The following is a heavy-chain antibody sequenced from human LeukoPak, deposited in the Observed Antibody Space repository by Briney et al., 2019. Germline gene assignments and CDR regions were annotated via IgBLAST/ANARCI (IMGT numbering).Heavy chain of an antibody. Sequence: TSETLSLTCTVSGDSFTIGGFYWAWIRQLPGKGLEYIGYIHDSGLTNYNPSLRTRIIMSTDTSKNQFSLKLSSVTASDTAVYFCAHIRGVLREEYNGYYYGSAEYFQDWGPGTLVTVSS. D-gene: IGHD3-22*01. CDR1: GDSFTIGGFY. J-gene: IGHJ1*01. CDR3: AHIRGVLREEYNGYYYGSAEYFQD. V-gene: IGHV4-31*03. CDR2: IHDSGLT.